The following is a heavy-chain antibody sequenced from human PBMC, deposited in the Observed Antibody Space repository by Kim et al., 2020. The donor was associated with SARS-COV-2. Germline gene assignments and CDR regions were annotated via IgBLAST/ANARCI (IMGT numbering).Heavy chain of an antibody. J-gene: IGHJ4*02. CDR3: ATAREDYDLGFDY. V-gene: IGHV1-24*01. Sequence: YAQKFQGRVTMTEDTSTDTAYMELSSLRSEDTAVYYCATAREDYDLGFDYWGQGTLVTVSS. D-gene: IGHD4-17*01.